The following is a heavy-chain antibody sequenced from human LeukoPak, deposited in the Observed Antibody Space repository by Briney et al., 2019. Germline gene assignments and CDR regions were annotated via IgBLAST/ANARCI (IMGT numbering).Heavy chain of an antibody. D-gene: IGHD2-15*01. V-gene: IGHV3-15*01. CDR1: GLSFTSAW. CDR2: IKSKAAGGTT. Sequence: GGSLRLSCAVSGLSFTSAWMSWVRQAPGKGLEWVGRIKSKAAGGTTDYAAPVKGRFSISRDDSRNTLYLQMNSLKSEDTAVYFCTADLLGGYSDYFDYWGQGTLVTVSS. CDR3: TADLLGGYSDYFDY. J-gene: IGHJ4*02.